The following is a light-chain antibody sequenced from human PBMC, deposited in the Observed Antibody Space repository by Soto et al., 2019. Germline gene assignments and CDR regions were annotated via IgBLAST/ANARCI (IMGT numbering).Light chain of an antibody. J-gene: IGKJ1*01. Sequence: DILLTQSPSTLSASVGDRVTISCRASQSINKWLAWYQHKPGKAPNLLIYEVSTLHSGVPSRFSGSGSGTAFTLTISSLRPDDFATYYCQHYSGDRATFGQGTKVDIK. CDR3: QHYSGDRAT. V-gene: IGKV1-5*03. CDR1: QSINKW. CDR2: EVS.